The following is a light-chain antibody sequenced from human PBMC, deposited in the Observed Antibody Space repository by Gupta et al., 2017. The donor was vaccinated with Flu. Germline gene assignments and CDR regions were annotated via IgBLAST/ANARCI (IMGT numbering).Light chain of an antibody. V-gene: IGKV3-20*01. CDR2: GAS. CDR3: QQYGSSPPLT. Sequence: EIVLTQSPGTLSLSPGERATPSCRASQSVSSSYLAWYQQKPGQAPRLLTYGASSRATGIPDRFSGSGSGTDFTLTISRLEPEDFAVYYCQQYGSSPPLTFGGGTKVEIK. CDR1: QSVSSSY. J-gene: IGKJ4*01.